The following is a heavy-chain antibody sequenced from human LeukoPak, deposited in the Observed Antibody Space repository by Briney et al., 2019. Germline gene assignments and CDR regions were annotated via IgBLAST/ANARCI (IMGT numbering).Heavy chain of an antibody. Sequence: SVKVSCKASGGTFSSYAISWVRQAPGQGLEWMGGIIPIFGTANYAQKFQGRVTITADKSTSTAYMELGSLRSEDTAVYYCARDRFYGPGRYYFDYWGQGTLVTVSS. D-gene: IGHD2/OR15-2a*01. CDR3: ARDRFYGPGRYYFDY. CDR2: IIPIFGTA. V-gene: IGHV1-69*06. J-gene: IGHJ4*02. CDR1: GGTFSSYA.